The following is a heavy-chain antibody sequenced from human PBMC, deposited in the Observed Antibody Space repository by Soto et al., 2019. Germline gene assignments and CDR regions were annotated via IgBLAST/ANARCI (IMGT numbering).Heavy chain of an antibody. Sequence: EVQLVESGGRLVKPGGSLRLSCAVSGFALSTYSIAWVRQAPGKGLEWVSFTFNYDGSLYYADSVKGRFAISRDDAKNSGYLQMNSLRAEDTAVYYCAREEGYCGGGSCFRSAFDLWGQGKGVTVSS. J-gene: IGHJ3*01. CDR2: TFNYDGSL. V-gene: IGHV3-21*01. CDR3: AREEGYCGGGSCFRSAFDL. D-gene: IGHD2-15*01. CDR1: GFALSTYS.